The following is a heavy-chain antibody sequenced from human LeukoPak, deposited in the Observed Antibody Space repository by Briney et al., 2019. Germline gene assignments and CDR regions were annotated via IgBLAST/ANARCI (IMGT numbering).Heavy chain of an antibody. Sequence: GGSLRLSCAASGFTFSTYGMHWVRQAPGKGLEWVAVIWNDGSNKYYADSVKGRFTISRDNSKNTLYLQMNSLRAEDTAVYYCAKSALYSGYDSPFDYWGQGTLVTVSS. D-gene: IGHD5-12*01. V-gene: IGHV3-33*06. CDR1: GFTFSTYG. CDR2: IWNDGSNK. CDR3: AKSALYSGYDSPFDY. J-gene: IGHJ4*02.